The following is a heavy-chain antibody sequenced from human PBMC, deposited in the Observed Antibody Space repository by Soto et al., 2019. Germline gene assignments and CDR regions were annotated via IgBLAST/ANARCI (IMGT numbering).Heavy chain of an antibody. CDR2: IYYSGST. Sequence: QLQLQESGPGLVKPSETLSLTCTVSGGSISSSSFHWGWMRQPPGKGLEWIGSIYYSGSTYYSPSLKRRVTIWVDTSKNQFTLKLSSVPAADTAVYYCARRERAAGTDWWFDPWGQGTLVTVSS. CDR1: GGSISSSSFH. D-gene: IGHD6-13*01. V-gene: IGHV4-39*01. CDR3: ARRERAAGTDWWFDP. J-gene: IGHJ5*02.